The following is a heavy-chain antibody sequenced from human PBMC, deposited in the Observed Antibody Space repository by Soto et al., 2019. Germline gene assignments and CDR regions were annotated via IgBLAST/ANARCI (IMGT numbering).Heavy chain of an antibody. CDR1: GFTLSSYG. J-gene: IGHJ3*02. D-gene: IGHD6-19*01. CDR3: EKDRGHLAVAAITGGGDFDK. Sequence: QVQLVESGGGVVQPGTSLRLSCAASGFTLSSYGMHWVRQAPGKGLEWVAVISYNGNNQYYADSVRGRFTISRDNSKSTLYLQMNSLRAEDTAVYYCEKDRGHLAVAAITGGGDFDKWGQGTVVTVSS. V-gene: IGHV3-30*18. CDR2: ISYNGNNQ.